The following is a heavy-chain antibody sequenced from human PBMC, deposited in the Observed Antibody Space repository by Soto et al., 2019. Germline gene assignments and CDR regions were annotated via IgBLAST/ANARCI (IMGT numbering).Heavy chain of an antibody. CDR2: ISYDGSNK. D-gene: IGHD4-17*01. CDR3: ARSSWYGDYAQFHNYFDY. V-gene: IGHV3-30-3*01. J-gene: IGHJ4*02. CDR1: GFTFSSYA. Sequence: GGSLRLSCAASGFTFSSYAMHWVRQAPGKGLEWVAVISYDGSNKYYADSVKGRFTISRDNSKNTLYLQMNSRRAEDTAVYYCARSSWYGDYAQFHNYFDYWGQGTLVTVSS.